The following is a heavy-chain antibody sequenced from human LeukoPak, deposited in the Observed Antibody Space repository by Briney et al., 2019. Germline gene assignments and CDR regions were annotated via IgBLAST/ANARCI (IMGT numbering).Heavy chain of an antibody. CDR2: IYTSGST. V-gene: IGHV4-4*07. Sequence: SETLSLTCTVSGGSISSYYWSWIRQPAGKGLEWIGRIYTSGSTNYNPSLKSRVTISVDTSKNQFSLKLSSVTAADTAVYYCARDYVDTAMVVYYFDYWGQGTLVTVPS. D-gene: IGHD5-18*01. CDR1: GGSISSYY. J-gene: IGHJ4*02. CDR3: ARDYVDTAMVVYYFDY.